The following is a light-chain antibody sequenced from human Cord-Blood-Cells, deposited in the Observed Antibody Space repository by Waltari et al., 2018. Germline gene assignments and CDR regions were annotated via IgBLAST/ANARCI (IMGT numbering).Light chain of an antibody. V-gene: IGKV1-39*01. CDR3: QQSYSTPRVT. Sequence: DIQMTQSPSSLSASVGDRVTITCRASQSISSYLNWYPQKPGKAPKLLIYAASSLQSGVPSRFSGSGSGTDFTLTISSLQPEDFATYYCQQSYSTPRVTFGPGTKVDIK. CDR1: QSISSY. CDR2: AAS. J-gene: IGKJ3*01.